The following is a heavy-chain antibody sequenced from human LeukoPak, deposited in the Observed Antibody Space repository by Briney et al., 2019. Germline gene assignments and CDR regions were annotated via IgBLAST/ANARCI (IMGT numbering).Heavy chain of an antibody. CDR3: ARGVHRLTRPTTVTTGLDV. CDR2: IYANGSA. D-gene: IGHD4-17*01. J-gene: IGHJ3*01. V-gene: IGHV4-61*02. CDR1: GSSINSDNSY. Sequence: SETLSLTCTVSGSSINSDNSYWSWIRQPAGKGLEWIGRIYANGSANYNPSLKSRVTISVDTSKNQFSLKLRSVTAADTAVYYCARGVHRLTRPTTVTTGLDVWGHGTMVTVSS.